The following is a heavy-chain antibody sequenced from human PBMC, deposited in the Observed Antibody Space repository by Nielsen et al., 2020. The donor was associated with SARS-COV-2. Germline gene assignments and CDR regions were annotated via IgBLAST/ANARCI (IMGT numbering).Heavy chain of an antibody. D-gene: IGHD2-8*02. CDR3: AAWDHSHWYDY. Sequence: KVSCKASGFTFNTYWVGWVRQMPGKGPEWVGNFFPGESSSTYSPSFQGQVTISADESKTTAYLQWSSLKASDSAMYYCAAWDHSHWYDYWGQGTLVTVSS. J-gene: IGHJ4*02. V-gene: IGHV5-51*01. CDR2: FFPGESSS. CDR1: GFTFNTYW.